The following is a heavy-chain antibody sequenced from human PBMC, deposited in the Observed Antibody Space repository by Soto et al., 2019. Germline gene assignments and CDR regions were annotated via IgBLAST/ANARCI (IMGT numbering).Heavy chain of an antibody. V-gene: IGHV4-39*01. CDR1: GGSISSSSYY. Sequence: SETLSLTCTVSGGSISSSSYYWGWIRRPPGKGLEWIGSIYYSGSTYYNPSLKSRVTISVDTSKNQFSLKLSSVTAADTAVYYCARQSRWFGEGSNWFDPWGQGTLVTVSS. J-gene: IGHJ5*02. CDR2: IYYSGST. D-gene: IGHD3-10*01. CDR3: ARQSRWFGEGSNWFDP.